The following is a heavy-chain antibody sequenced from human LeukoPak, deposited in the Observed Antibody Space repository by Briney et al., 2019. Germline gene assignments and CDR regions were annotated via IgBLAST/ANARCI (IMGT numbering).Heavy chain of an antibody. V-gene: IGHV3-53*05. CDR3: AKDRMVATPSYFDY. D-gene: IGHD5-12*01. J-gene: IGHJ4*02. Sequence: PGGSLRLSCTAYGFTVSSNYMSWVRQAPGKGLEWVSVIYSGGSTYYADSVKGRFTISRDNSKNTLYLQMNSLRAEDTAVYYCAKDRMVATPSYFDYWGQGTLVTVSS. CDR2: IYSGGST. CDR1: GFTVSSNY.